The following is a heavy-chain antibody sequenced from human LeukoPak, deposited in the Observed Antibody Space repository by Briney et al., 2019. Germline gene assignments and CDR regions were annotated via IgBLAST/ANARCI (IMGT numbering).Heavy chain of an antibody. Sequence: ASVKVSCKASGYTFTGYYMHWVRQAPGQGLEWMGWINPNSGGTNYAQKFQGRLTMTRDTSISTAYMELSRLRSDDTAVYYCARVGGSDSSGYYYLQAFDIWGQGTMVTVSS. CDR3: ARVGGSDSSGYYYLQAFDI. CDR1: GYTFTGYY. D-gene: IGHD3-22*01. J-gene: IGHJ3*02. CDR2: INPNSGGT. V-gene: IGHV1-2*02.